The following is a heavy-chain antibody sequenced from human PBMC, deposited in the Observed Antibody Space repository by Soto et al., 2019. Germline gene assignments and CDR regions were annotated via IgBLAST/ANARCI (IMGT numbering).Heavy chain of an antibody. CDR2: IIPIFGTA. J-gene: IGHJ6*02. CDR1: GGTFSSYA. CDR3: AKPKGMTTVVTDYYYGMDV. V-gene: IGHV1-69*13. D-gene: IGHD4-17*01. Sequence: SVKVSCKASGGTFSSYAISWVRQAPGQGLEWMGGIIPIFGTANYAQKFQGRVTITADESTSTAYMELSSLRSEDTAVYYCAKPKGMTTVVTDYYYGMDVWGQGTTVTVSS.